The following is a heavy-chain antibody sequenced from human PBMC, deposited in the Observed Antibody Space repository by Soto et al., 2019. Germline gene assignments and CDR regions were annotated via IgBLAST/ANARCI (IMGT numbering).Heavy chain of an antibody. CDR3: ARALTKHYYYGVDV. CDR1: GFSVSSNH. CDR2: IYSGGST. Sequence: PGGSLRLSCAASGFSVSSNHVSWVRQAPGKGLEYVSVIYSGGSTYYADSVKGRCTISRDNSRNTVYLQMNSLRAEDTAVYYCARALTKHYYYGVDVWGQGTTVTVSS. J-gene: IGHJ6*02. D-gene: IGHD2-8*01. V-gene: IGHV3-53*01.